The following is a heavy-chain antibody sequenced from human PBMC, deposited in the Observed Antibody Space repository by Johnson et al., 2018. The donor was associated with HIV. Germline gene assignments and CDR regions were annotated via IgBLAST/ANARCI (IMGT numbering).Heavy chain of an antibody. D-gene: IGHD3-3*01. Sequence: VQLVESGGNVVQPGRSQRLSCAASGFTFSSYWMHWVRQAPGKGLVWVSRINSDGSSTSYADSVKGRFIISRDNSKNMLYLHMNSLRPEDTAVYYCAKPQWVSSGAFDIWGQGTMVTVSS. J-gene: IGHJ3*02. CDR2: INSDGSST. CDR3: AKPQWVSSGAFDI. V-gene: IGHV3-74*02. CDR1: GFTFSSYW.